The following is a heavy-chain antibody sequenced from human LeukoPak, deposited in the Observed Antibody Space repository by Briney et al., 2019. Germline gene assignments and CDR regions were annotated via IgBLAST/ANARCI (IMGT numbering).Heavy chain of an antibody. CDR3: ARLIGGKQQLGYYYMDV. D-gene: IGHD6-13*01. J-gene: IGHJ6*03. CDR1: GYTFTGYY. Sequence: ASVKVSCKASGYTFTGYYKHWVRQAPGQGLEWMGWINPNSGGTNYAQKFQGRVTMTRDTSISTAYMELSRLRSDDTAVYYCARLIGGKQQLGYYYMDVWGKGTTVTVSS. CDR2: INPNSGGT. V-gene: IGHV1-2*02.